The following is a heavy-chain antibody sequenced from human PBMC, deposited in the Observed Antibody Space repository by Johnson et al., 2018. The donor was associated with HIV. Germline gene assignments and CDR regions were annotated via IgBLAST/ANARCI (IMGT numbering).Heavy chain of an antibody. J-gene: IGHJ3*02. CDR1: GFTFSSYD. Sequence: VQLVESGGGLVQPGGSLRLSCAASGFTFSSYDMHWVRQPTGQGLEWVSGINWNGGSTGYADSVKGRFTISRDNAKNSMYLQMNSLRAEDTALYYCARVGWATSDAFDIWGQGTMVTVSS. V-gene: IGHV3-20*04. CDR3: ARVGWATSDAFDI. CDR2: INWNGGST. D-gene: IGHD5-12*01.